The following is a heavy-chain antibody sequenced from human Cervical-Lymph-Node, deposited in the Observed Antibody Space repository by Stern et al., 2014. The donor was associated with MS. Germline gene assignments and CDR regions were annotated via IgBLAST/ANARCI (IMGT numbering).Heavy chain of an antibody. D-gene: IGHD5-12*01. Sequence: QVQLQESGPGLVKPSETLSLTCSVSGGSISRSTYYWGWIRPPPGKGLEWIGSIYYSGATYYNPSLKSRVTLDTSTHTFPPRLSPVTAADTAVYYCARHDGWLPHYWSQGTLVTVSS. CDR2: IYYSGAT. CDR3: ARHDGWLPHY. J-gene: IGHJ4*02. CDR1: GGSISRSTYY. V-gene: IGHV4-39*01.